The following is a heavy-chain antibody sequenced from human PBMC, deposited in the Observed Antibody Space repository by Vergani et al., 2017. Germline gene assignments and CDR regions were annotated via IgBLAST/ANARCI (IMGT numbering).Heavy chain of an antibody. V-gene: IGHV1-2*02. CDR1: GYTFTGYY. J-gene: IGHJ3*02. Sequence: QVQLVQSGAEVKKPGASVEVSCKGSGYTFTGYYMHWVRQAPGQGLEWMGWINPNSGGTNYAQKFQGRVTMTRDTSISTAYMELSRLRSDDTAVYYCARERWELLTSNALDIWGQGTMVTVSS. CDR2: INPNSGGT. CDR3: ARERWELLTSNALDI. D-gene: IGHD1-26*01.